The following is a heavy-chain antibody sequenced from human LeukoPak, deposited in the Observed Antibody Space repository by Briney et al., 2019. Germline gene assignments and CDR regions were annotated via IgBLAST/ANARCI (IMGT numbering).Heavy chain of an antibody. Sequence: SVKVSCKASGGTFSSYAISWVRQAPGQGLEWMGRIIPILGIANYAQKFQGRVTITAGKSTSTAYMELSSLKSEDTAVYYCAVPGYSSSWYFDYWGQGTLVTVSS. CDR3: AVPGYSSSWYFDY. CDR2: IIPILGIA. D-gene: IGHD6-13*01. J-gene: IGHJ4*02. V-gene: IGHV1-69*04. CDR1: GGTFSSYA.